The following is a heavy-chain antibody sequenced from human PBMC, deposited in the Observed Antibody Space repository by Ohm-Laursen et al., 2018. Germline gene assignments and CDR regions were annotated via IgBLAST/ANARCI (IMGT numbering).Heavy chain of an antibody. Sequence: SLRLSCTASGFTFTSYWVNWVRQAPGKGLEWVASIKRDGSEKYYMDSVKGRFTISRDNAKNSVYLQMDSLRVDDTAVYYCTGETISGQGTMVTVSS. J-gene: IGHJ3*02. CDR1: GFTFTSYW. CDR2: IKRDGSEK. CDR3: TGETI. V-gene: IGHV3-7*01.